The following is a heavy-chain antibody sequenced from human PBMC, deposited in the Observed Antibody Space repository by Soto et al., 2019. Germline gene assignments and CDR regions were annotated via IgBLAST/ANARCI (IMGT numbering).Heavy chain of an antibody. CDR1: AFSLSSYG. CDR3: ARERITMFGVVSEPAYYFNY. V-gene: IGHV3-48*02. D-gene: IGHD3-3*01. CDR2: ISSSSSTI. J-gene: IGHJ4*02. Sequence: GGSRRLSCAASAFSLSSYGMKWVRQAPGKGLGWVSYISSSSSTIYYADAVEGRCTSSRGNAKSSLYRQMNSLRDEDTAVYYCARERITMFGVVSEPAYYFNYWGQGTLVAVSS.